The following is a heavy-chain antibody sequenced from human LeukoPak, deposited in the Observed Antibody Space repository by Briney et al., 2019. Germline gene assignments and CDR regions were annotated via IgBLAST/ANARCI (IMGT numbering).Heavy chain of an antibody. CDR3: ATPGPEYSSSWYPFDY. CDR2: IIPIFGTA. D-gene: IGHD6-13*01. CDR1: GGTFSSYA. J-gene: IGHJ4*02. V-gene: IGHV1-69*06. Sequence: ASVKVSCEASGGTFSSYAISWVRQAPGQGLEWMGGIIPIFGTANYAQKFQGRVTITADKSTSTAYMELSSLRSEDTAVYYCATPGPEYSSSWYPFDYWGQGTVVTVSS.